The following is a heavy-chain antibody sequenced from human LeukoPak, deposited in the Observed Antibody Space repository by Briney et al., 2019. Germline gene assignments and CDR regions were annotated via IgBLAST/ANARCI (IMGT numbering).Heavy chain of an antibody. CDR1: GYTFTSYG. V-gene: IGHV1-18*01. D-gene: IGHD6-25*01. Sequence: ASVEVSCKASGYTFTSYGISWVRQAPGQGLEWMGWISAYNGNTNYSQKLQGRVTMTTDTSTSTAYMELRSLRSDDTAVYYCARGGYDYYYYYYMDVWGKGTTVTVSS. J-gene: IGHJ6*03. CDR3: ARGGYDYYYYYYMDV. CDR2: ISAYNGNT.